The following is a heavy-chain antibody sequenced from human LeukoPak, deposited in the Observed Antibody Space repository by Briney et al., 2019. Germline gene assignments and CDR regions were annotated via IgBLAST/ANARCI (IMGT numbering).Heavy chain of an antibody. CDR1: GGSISSSSYY. Sequence: SETLSLTCTVSGGSISSSSYYWGWIRQPPGKGLEWIGSMSYSGSTYYNPSLKSRVAIAVDTSKTQFSLKLSSVTAADTAVYYCARFYTTSQYGSGYMDVWGKGTTVTVSS. J-gene: IGHJ6*03. CDR2: MSYSGST. V-gene: IGHV4-39*01. D-gene: IGHD3-10*01. CDR3: ARFYTTSQYGSGYMDV.